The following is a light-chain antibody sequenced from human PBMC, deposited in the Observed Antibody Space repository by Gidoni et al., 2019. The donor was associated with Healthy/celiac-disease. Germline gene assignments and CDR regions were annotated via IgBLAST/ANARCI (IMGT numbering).Light chain of an antibody. CDR3: QHSYSTLWT. Sequence: DIQMTQSPSSLSASVGDRVTIPCRASQSISSYLNWYQQKPGKAPKLLIYAASSLQSGVPSRFSGSGSGTDFTLTISSLQPEDFATYYCQHSYSTLWTFGGGTKVEIK. J-gene: IGKJ4*01. V-gene: IGKV1-39*01. CDR1: QSISSY. CDR2: AAS.